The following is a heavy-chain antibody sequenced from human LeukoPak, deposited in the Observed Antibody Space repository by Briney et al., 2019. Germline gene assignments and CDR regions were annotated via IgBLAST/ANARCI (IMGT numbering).Heavy chain of an antibody. V-gene: IGHV4-39*01. D-gene: IGHD1-26*01. J-gene: IGHJ4*02. CDR3: ARGLRWDLSISGTSALDY. Sequence: SETLSLTCTVSGGSIGSSSYYWGWIRQPPGKGLEWIGSIYYSGSTYYDPSLKSRVTISVDTSKNQFSLKLSSVTAADTAVYYCARGLRWDLSISGTSALDYWGQGTLVTVSS. CDR2: IYYSGST. CDR1: GGSIGSSSYY.